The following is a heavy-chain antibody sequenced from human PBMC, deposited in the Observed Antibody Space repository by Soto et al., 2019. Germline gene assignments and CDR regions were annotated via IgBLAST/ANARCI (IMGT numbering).Heavy chain of an antibody. J-gene: IGHJ4*02. CDR3: AREAGSGSYYPEDF. D-gene: IGHD1-26*01. V-gene: IGHV1-18*04. CDR1: GYTFTDYA. Sequence: QVQLVQSGAEVKQPGASVKVSCKASGYTFTDYAITWVRQAPGQGLEWMGWISAYNGDTDYAQKFQGRVTMTTDTSTSTAYMELRSLSSDDTAVYYCAREAGSGSYYPEDFWGQGTLVTVSS. CDR2: ISAYNGDT.